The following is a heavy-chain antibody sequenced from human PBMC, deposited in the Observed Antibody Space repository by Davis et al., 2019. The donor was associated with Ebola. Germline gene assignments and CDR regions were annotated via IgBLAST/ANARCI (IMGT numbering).Heavy chain of an antibody. Sequence: SLKISCAASGFTFDDYAMHWVRQAPGKGLEWVSGISWNSGSIGYADSVKGRFTISRDNAKNSVYLQMNSLRAEDTALYYCVRDLGGSAWSFGGYYFEYWGQGTLVTVSS. CDR3: VRDLGGSAWSFGGYYFEY. J-gene: IGHJ4*02. D-gene: IGHD6-19*01. CDR1: GFTFDDYA. V-gene: IGHV3-9*01. CDR2: ISWNSGSI.